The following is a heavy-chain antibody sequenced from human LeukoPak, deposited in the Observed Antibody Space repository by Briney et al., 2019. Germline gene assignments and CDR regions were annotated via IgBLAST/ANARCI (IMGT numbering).Heavy chain of an antibody. Sequence: PSETLSLTCTVSGYSISSGYYWGWIRQPPGKGLEWIGSIYHSGSTYYNPSLKSRVTISVDTSKNQFSLKLSSVTAADTAVYYCARDGDYTGYFDYWGQGALVTVSS. J-gene: IGHJ4*02. D-gene: IGHD4-11*01. CDR2: IYHSGST. V-gene: IGHV4-38-2*02. CDR1: GYSISSGYY. CDR3: ARDGDYTGYFDY.